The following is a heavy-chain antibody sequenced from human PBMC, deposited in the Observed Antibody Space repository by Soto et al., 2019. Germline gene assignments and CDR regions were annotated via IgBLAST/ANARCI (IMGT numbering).Heavy chain of an antibody. CDR3: AIGYCSGGSCYRYFQH. V-gene: IGHV4-31*03. CDR1: GGSISSGGYY. Sequence: SETLSLTCTVSGGSISSGGYYWSWIRQHPGKGLEWIGYIYYSGSTYYNPSLKSRVTISVDTSKNQFSLKLSSVTAADTAVYYCAIGYCSGGSCYRYFQHWGQGTLVTVSS. D-gene: IGHD2-15*01. J-gene: IGHJ1*01. CDR2: IYYSGST.